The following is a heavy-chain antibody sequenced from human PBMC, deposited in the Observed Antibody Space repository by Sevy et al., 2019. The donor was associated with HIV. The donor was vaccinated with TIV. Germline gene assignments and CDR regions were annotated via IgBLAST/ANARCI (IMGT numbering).Heavy chain of an antibody. D-gene: IGHD2-2*01. V-gene: IGHV4-34*01. CDR3: ARSPPVVVVPGAPSWFDP. CDR1: GGSFSGYY. Sequence: SETLSLTCAVHGGSFSGYYWSWIRESPGKGLEWIGEINDSGITNYNPSLKSRVTISVDTSKKEFSLRLSTVTAADTAVYYCARSPPVVVVPGAPSWFDPWGQGTLVTVSS. J-gene: IGHJ5*02. CDR2: INDSGIT.